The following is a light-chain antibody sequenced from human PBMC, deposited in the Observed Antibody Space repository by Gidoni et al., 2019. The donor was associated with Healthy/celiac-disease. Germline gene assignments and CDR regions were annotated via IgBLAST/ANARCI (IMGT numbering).Light chain of an antibody. J-gene: IGKJ4*01. CDR3: QQSYSTPLT. V-gene: IGKV1-39*01. Sequence: DIQMTQSPSSLSASVGDRVTITCRASQSISSYLNWYQQKPVKAPKLLIYDASSLQSGVTSRFSGSGSGTDFTLTISSLKPEDFATYYCQQSYSTPLTFGGGTKVESK. CDR1: QSISSY. CDR2: DAS.